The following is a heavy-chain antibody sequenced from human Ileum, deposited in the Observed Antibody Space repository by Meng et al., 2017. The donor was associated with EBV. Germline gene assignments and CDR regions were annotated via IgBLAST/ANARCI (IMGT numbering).Heavy chain of an antibody. V-gene: IGHV4-30-4*01. Sequence: QVQLQESCPGLVKPSQTLSLTCTVSGGSISSSNYYWSWIRQPPEKGLEWSGHIYNSGSTYYNPSLKSRITISVDTSKNQFSLKLSSVTAADTAVYYCARGQKGYFDLWGRGTLVTVS. J-gene: IGHJ2*01. CDR1: GGSISSSNYY. CDR2: IYNSGST. CDR3: ARGQKGYFDL.